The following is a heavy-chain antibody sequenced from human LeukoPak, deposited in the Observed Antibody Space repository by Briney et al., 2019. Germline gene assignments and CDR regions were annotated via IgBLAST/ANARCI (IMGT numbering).Heavy chain of an antibody. D-gene: IGHD3-10*01. CDR3: ARAVNYYGSGSYYNWFDP. CDR1: GYTFTSYG. Sequence: GASVKVSCKASGYTFTSYGISWVRQAPGQGLEWMGWVSAYNGNTNYAQKLQGRVTMTTDTSTSTAYMELRSLRSDDTAVYYCARAVNYYGSGSYYNWFDPWGQGTLVTVSS. V-gene: IGHV1-18*01. J-gene: IGHJ5*02. CDR2: VSAYNGNT.